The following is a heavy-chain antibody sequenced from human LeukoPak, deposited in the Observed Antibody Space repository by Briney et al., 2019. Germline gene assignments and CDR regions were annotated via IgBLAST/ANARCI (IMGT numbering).Heavy chain of an antibody. CDR1: GYTFTGYH. CDR3: ARADYYYDSSGYY. V-gene: IGHV1-2*02. Sequence: ASVKVSCKASGYTFTGYHMHWVRQAPGQGLEWMGWINPNSGGTNYAQKFQGRVTMTRDTSISTAYMELSRLRSDDTAVYYCARADYYYDSSGYYWGQGTLVTVSS. CDR2: INPNSGGT. D-gene: IGHD3-22*01. J-gene: IGHJ4*02.